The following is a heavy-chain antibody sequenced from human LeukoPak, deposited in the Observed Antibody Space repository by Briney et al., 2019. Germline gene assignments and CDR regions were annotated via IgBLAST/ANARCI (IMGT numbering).Heavy chain of an antibody. CDR3: ARCTVTSAQGAFDI. J-gene: IGHJ3*02. Sequence: DTLSLTCTVSGYSLSSGYYWGWIRQAPGKGLGGIGGIYQSGSTYYNPSLKNRVTISVNTSKNQFSPKLSSVTAAGTAVYYCARCTVTSAQGAFDIWGQRTIGTVSS. D-gene: IGHD4-17*01. CDR1: GYSLSSGYY. CDR2: IYQSGST. V-gene: IGHV4-38-2*02.